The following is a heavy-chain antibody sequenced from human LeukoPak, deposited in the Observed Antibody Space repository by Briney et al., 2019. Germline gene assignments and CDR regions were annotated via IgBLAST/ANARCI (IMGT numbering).Heavy chain of an antibody. Sequence: ASVKVSCKASGYTFTGYYMHWVRQAPGQGLEGMGWINPNVGGTNSAQEFQGRGTITTETSLSTAYMELRGLSLDDPAASYFATDWRITGTARFDPWGEGTLVTVSS. D-gene: IGHD1-20*01. J-gene: IGHJ5*02. CDR3: ATDWRITGTARFDP. CDR2: INPNVGGT. V-gene: IGHV1-2*02. CDR1: GYTFTGYY.